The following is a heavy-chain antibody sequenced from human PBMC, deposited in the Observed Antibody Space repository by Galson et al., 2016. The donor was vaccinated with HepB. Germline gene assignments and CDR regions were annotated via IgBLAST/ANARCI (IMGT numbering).Heavy chain of an antibody. CDR3: ARQGSGSYRFDY. D-gene: IGHD1-26*01. CDR1: GFTFRDYY. J-gene: IGHJ4*02. CDR2: ISSSANNI. Sequence: SLRLSCAASGFTFRDYYMSWIRQAPGKGLEWVSYISSSANNIKYADSVEGRFTVSRDNADNSLYLQVDNLRADDTAVYYCARQGSGSYRFDYWGQGTLVTVSS. V-gene: IGHV3-11*01.